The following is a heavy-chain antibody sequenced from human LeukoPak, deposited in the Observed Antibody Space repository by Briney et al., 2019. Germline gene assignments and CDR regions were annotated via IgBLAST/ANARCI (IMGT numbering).Heavy chain of an antibody. V-gene: IGHV3-23*01. CDR2: ISGSGGST. D-gene: IGHD5-18*01. J-gene: IGHJ4*02. Sequence: PGRSLRLSCAATGFTFSSYAMSWVRQAPGKGLEWVSAISGSGGSTYYADSVKGRFTISRDNSKNTLYLQMNSLRAEDTAVYYCAKRDTAMVTSPAHLFDYWGQGTLVTVSS. CDR1: GFTFSSYA. CDR3: AKRDTAMVTSPAHLFDY.